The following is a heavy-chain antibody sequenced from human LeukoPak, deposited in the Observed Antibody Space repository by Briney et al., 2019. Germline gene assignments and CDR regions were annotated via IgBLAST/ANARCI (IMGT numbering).Heavy chain of an antibody. CDR1: GFTFSNYA. Sequence: PGGSLRLSSSASGFTFSNYAMHWVRQAPGKGLEYVSAISSDGGSTFYADSVKGRFTISRDNSKNTLYLQMSSLRAEDTAVYYCARVKYYYDSSGYSPDVYYFDYWGQGTLVTVSS. D-gene: IGHD3-22*01. CDR2: ISSDGGST. CDR3: ARVKYYYDSSGYSPDVYYFDY. J-gene: IGHJ4*02. V-gene: IGHV3-64D*06.